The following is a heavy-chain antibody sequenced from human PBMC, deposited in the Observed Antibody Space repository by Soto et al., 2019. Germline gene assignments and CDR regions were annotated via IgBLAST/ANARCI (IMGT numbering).Heavy chain of an antibody. V-gene: IGHV4-39*01. CDR2: IYHTGNA. J-gene: IGHJ5*02. Sequence: SETLSLTCSVSGDSISNSRFYWAWIRQPPGEGLEWIGSIYHTGNAYYNPSLKSRVTISVDTSKNQFSLTLTSVTAADAALYYCSRDFFDSSDYTTNWFDPWGQRPLLTVSS. CDR1: GDSISNSRFY. D-gene: IGHD3-22*01. CDR3: SRDFFDSSDYTTNWFDP.